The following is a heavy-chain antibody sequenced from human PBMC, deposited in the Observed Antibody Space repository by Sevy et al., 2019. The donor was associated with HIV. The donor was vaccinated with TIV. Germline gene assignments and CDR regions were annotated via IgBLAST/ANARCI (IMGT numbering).Heavy chain of an antibody. V-gene: IGHV3-7*03. D-gene: IGHD2-2*01. CDR1: GFTFSTYW. Sequence: GGSLRLSCAASGFTFSTYWMSWVRQAPGKGLEWVATMNQDGSEKYYVDSVKGRFTISRDNAQNSLYLQMNSLRAEDTALYYCARDCSSSTCLWGLDVWGQGTSVTVSS. CDR2: MNQDGSEK. J-gene: IGHJ6*02. CDR3: ARDCSSSTCLWGLDV.